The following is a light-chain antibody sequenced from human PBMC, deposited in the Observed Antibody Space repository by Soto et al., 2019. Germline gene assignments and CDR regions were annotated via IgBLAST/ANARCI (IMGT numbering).Light chain of an antibody. CDR2: GAS. CDR1: QSVSSN. CDR3: QQYNNWPPLT. V-gene: IGKV3-15*01. J-gene: IGKJ4*01. Sequence: EIVMTQSPATLSVSPGERATLSCRASQSVSSNLAWYQHKPGQAPRPLIHGASTRATGIPAMFSGSGSGTEFTLTISSLQSEDFAVYYCQQYNNWPPLTFGGGTKVEIK.